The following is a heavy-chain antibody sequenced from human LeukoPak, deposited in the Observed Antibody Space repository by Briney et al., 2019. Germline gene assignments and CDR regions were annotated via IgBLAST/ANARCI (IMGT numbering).Heavy chain of an antibody. J-gene: IGHJ4*02. CDR3: ARDGEHTAMVTYYFDY. V-gene: IGHV1-8*01. CDR1: GYTFTSYD. Sequence: ASVKVSCKASGYTFTSYDINWVRQATGQGLEWMGWMNPNSGNTGYAQKFQGRVTMTRNTSISTAYMELSSLRSEDTAVYYCARDGEHTAMVTYYFDYWGQGTLVTVSS. CDR2: MNPNSGNT. D-gene: IGHD5-18*01.